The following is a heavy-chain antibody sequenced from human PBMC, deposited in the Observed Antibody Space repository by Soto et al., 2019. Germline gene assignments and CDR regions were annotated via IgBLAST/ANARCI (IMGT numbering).Heavy chain of an antibody. CDR3: ARDGDGRMTTNPYYYNGMDV. J-gene: IGHJ6*02. V-gene: IGHV4-59*01. Sequence: SQTLSRPCTVSGGSLGSYYWSWIRQPPGKGLEWIGYVFYTGRADYNASLKSRVSISLDTSNYQFSLKLSTVTAADTAVYYCARDGDGRMTTNPYYYNGMDVWGPGTTVTVAS. CDR1: GGSLGSYY. D-gene: IGHD4-4*01. CDR2: VFYTGRA.